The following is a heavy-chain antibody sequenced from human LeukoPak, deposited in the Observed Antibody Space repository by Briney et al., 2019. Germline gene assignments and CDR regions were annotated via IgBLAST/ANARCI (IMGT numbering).Heavy chain of an antibody. CDR1: GVSISSYS. CDR2: IYSTGST. Sequence: SETLSLTCTVSGVSISSYSWSWIRQPPGKGLEWIAYIYSTGSTNYNPSLKSRVTISVDTSKNQISLKLSSVTAADTAVYYCARERTGWLVDYWGQGTLVTVSS. D-gene: IGHD6-19*01. V-gene: IGHV4-59*01. CDR3: ARERTGWLVDY. J-gene: IGHJ4*02.